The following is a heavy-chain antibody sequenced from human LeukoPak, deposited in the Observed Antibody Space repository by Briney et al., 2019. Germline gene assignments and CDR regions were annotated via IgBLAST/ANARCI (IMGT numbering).Heavy chain of an antibody. CDR1: GGSISSSSYY. CDR3: ARRMYSSSLFDY. V-gene: IGHV4-39*01. D-gene: IGHD6-13*01. CDR2: IYYSGST. Sequence: SETLSLTCTVSGGSISSSSYYWGWIRQPPGKGLEWIGSIYYSGSTYYNPSLKSRVTISVDTSKNQFSLKPSSVTAADTAVYYCARRMYSSSLFDYWGQGTLVTVSS. J-gene: IGHJ4*02.